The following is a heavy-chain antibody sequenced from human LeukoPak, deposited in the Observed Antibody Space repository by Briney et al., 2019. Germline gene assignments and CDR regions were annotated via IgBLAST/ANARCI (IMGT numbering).Heavy chain of an antibody. J-gene: IGHJ4*02. Sequence: GGSLRLSCAASGLTFSTYWMHWVRQVPGKGLVWVSRINSDGNIITYADSVKGRFTISRDNARNMVYLQMNSLRVEDTAVYYCVAGMGNYWGRGTLVPV. V-gene: IGHV3-74*03. D-gene: IGHD6-13*01. CDR3: VAGMGNY. CDR2: INSDGNII. CDR1: GLTFSTYW.